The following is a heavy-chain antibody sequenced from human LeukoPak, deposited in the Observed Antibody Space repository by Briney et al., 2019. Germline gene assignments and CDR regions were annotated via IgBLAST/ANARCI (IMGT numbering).Heavy chain of an antibody. CDR3: AKAIAVAGTDYYYGMDV. CDR1: GFTVSSNY. D-gene: IGHD6-19*01. V-gene: IGHV3-9*01. Sequence: GGSLRLSCAASGFTVSSNYMSWVRQAPGKGLEWVSGISWDSGSKGYADSVKGRFTISRDNARNSLYLQMNSLRAEDTALYFCAKAIAVAGTDYYYGMDVWGQGTTVTDSS. CDR2: ISWDSGSK. J-gene: IGHJ6*02.